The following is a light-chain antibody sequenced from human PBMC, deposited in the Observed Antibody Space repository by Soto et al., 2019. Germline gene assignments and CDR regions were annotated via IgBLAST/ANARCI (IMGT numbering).Light chain of an antibody. CDR2: EAS. CDR3: QQYSDYST. Sequence: DIQMTQSPSTLSASVGDRVIITCRASQSINNWLAWYQLKPGKAPKLLIYEASSLERGVPSRFSGSRSGTEFTLTISSLQPDDFATYYCQQYSDYSTFGQGTKLEIK. CDR1: QSINNW. J-gene: IGKJ2*01. V-gene: IGKV1-5*03.